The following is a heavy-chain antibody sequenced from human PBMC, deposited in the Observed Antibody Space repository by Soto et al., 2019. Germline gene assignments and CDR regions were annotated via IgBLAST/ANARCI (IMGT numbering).Heavy chain of an antibody. D-gene: IGHD6-6*01. CDR1: GFTFSSYA. J-gene: IGHJ6*03. CDR2: ISGSGGST. Sequence: GGSLRLSCAASGFTFSSYAMSWVRQAPGKGLEWVSAISGSGGSTYYADSVKGRFTISRDNSKNTLYLQMNSLRAEDTAVYYCANQFPGSSVYYYYYYMDVWGKGTTVTVSS. CDR3: ANQFPGSSVYYYYYYMDV. V-gene: IGHV3-23*01.